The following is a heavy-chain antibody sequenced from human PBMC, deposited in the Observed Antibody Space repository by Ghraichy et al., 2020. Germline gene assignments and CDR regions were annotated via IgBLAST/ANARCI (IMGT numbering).Heavy chain of an antibody. CDR2: INHSGST. V-gene: IGHV4-34*01. D-gene: IGHD2-15*01. CDR1: GGSFSGYY. J-gene: IGHJ6*03. CDR3: ARQHLRRCSGGSCYPGGYYYYYMDV. Sequence: SETLSLTCAVYGGSFSGYYWSWIRQPPGKGLEWIGEINHSGSTNYNPSLKSRVTISVDTSKNQFSLKLSSVTAADTAVYYCARQHLRRCSGGSCYPGGYYYYYMDVWGKGTTVTVSS.